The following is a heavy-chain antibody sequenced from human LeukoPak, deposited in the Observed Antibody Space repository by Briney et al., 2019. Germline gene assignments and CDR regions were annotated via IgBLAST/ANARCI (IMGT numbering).Heavy chain of an antibody. CDR1: GFTFSNYA. J-gene: IGHJ4*02. D-gene: IGHD3-9*01. CDR3: ARDKGFLTMDY. CDR2: ISYDGSNK. Sequence: GRSLRLSCAASGFTFSNYAMHWVRQAPGKGLEWVAVISYDGSNKYYADSVKGRFTISRDNAKNSLYLQMNSLRAEDTAVYYCARDKGFLTMDYWGQGTLVTVSS. V-gene: IGHV3-30*04.